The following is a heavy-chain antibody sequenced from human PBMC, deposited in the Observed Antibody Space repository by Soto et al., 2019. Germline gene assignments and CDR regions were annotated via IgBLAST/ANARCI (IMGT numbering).Heavy chain of an antibody. CDR3: ARRGRGYYYYYGMDV. V-gene: IGHV3-21*01. CDR2: ISSSSSCI. J-gene: IGHJ6*02. Sequence: AGSLRLSCAASGFTFSSYSMNWVRQAPGKGLEWVSSISSSSSCIYYADSVKGRFTISRDNAKNSLYLQMNSLRAEDTAVYYCARRGRGYYYYYGMDVWGQGTTVTVSS. CDR1: GFTFSSYS. D-gene: IGHD5-12*01.